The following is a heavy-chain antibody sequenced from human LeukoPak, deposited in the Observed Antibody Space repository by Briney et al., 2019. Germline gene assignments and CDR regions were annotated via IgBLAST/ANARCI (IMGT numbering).Heavy chain of an antibody. CDR1: RFTFSDYY. Sequence: KPGRSLRLSCAASRFTFSDYYIVWIRQAPGKCREWVSYISNSGSSTTYAYCVKARFTISRENAKNSLYLQMNSLRDEDTATYYCTTDPHALDYWGRGTLVTVSS. V-gene: IGHV3-11*06. J-gene: IGHJ4*01. CDR2: ISNSGSST. CDR3: TTDPHALDY.